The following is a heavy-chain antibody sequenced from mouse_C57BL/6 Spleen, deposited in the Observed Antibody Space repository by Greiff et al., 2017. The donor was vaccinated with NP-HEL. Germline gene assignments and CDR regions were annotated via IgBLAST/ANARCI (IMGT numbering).Heavy chain of an antibody. Sequence: VQLQQSGPELVKPGASVKISCKASGYAFSSSWMNWVKQRPGKGLEWIGRLYPGDGDTNYNGKFKGKATLTADKSSSTAYMQLSSLTSEDSAVYFCARVTAQATFDYGGQGTTLTVSS. J-gene: IGHJ2*01. D-gene: IGHD3-2*02. CDR1: GYAFSSSW. CDR3: ARVTAQATFDY. CDR2: LYPGDGDT. V-gene: IGHV1-82*01.